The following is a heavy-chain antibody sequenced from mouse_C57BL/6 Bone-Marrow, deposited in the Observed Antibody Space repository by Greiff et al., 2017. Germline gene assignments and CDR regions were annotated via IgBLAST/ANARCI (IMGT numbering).Heavy chain of an antibody. Sequence: VQLQQPGAELVKPGASVKLSCKASGYTFTSYWMHWVKQRPGQGLEWIGMIHPNSGSTNYNEKFKSKATLTVDKSSSTAYMQLSSLTSEDSAVYYCAREGWLLPPFACWGQGTLVTVSA. J-gene: IGHJ3*01. CDR2: IHPNSGST. CDR1: GYTFTSYW. V-gene: IGHV1-64*01. CDR3: AREGWLLPPFAC. D-gene: IGHD2-3*01.